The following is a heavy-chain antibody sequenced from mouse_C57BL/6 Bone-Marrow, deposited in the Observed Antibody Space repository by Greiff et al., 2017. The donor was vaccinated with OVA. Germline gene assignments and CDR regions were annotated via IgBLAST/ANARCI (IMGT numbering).Heavy chain of an antibody. Sequence: EVKLVESGGGLVQPGGSLKLSCAASGFTFSDYYMYWVRQTPEKRLEWVAYISNGGGSTYYPDTVKGRFTISRDNAKNTLYLQMSRLKSEDTAMYYCARQCQTTVVATDYAMDYWGQGTSVTVSS. J-gene: IGHJ4*01. CDR1: GFTFSDYY. CDR3: ARQCQTTVVATDYAMDY. D-gene: IGHD1-1*01. CDR2: ISNGGGST. V-gene: IGHV5-12*01.